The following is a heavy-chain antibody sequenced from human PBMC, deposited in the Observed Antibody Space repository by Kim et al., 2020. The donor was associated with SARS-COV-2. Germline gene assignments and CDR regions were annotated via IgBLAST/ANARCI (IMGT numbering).Heavy chain of an antibody. V-gene: IGHV4-39*01. J-gene: IGHJ5*02. Sequence: SETLSLTCTVSGDSISRTTHYWGWIRQPPGKGLEWIANMYYGGSTDYNPSLKTRVTISIDSSRNQVSLKLSSVTAADTSVYYCARGPKQQLVGGPPRYIWFDPWGQGILVTVSS. CDR2: MYYGGST. D-gene: IGHD6-6*01. CDR3: ARGPKQQLVGGPPRYIWFDP. CDR1: GDSISRTTHY.